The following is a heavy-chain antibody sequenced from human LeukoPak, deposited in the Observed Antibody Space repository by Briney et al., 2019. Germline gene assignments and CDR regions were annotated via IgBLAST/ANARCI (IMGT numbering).Heavy chain of an antibody. J-gene: IGHJ4*02. Sequence: PGGSLRLSCAASGFTFSSYGMHWVRQAPGKGLEWVAFIRYDGSNKYYADSVKGRFTISRDNSRNTLYLQMNSLRAEDTAVYYCAKNGPVGARTPYYFDYWGQGTLVTVSS. CDR3: AKNGPVGARTPYYFDY. CDR1: GFTFSSYG. V-gene: IGHV3-30*02. CDR2: IRYDGSNK. D-gene: IGHD1-26*01.